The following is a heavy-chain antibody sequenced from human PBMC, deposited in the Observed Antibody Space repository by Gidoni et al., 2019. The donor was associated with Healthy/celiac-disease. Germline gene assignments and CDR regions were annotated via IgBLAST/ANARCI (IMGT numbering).Heavy chain of an antibody. Sequence: EVQLVQSGAEVTKPGESLKISCKGSGYSFTSYWIGWVRQMPGKGLDWIGIIYTGDSDTRDSPSFQGQVTISADKSISTAYLQWSSLKASDTAMYYCARLLRGRPTSGIAVAGTFDYWGQGTLVTVSS. CDR2: IYTGDSDT. D-gene: IGHD6-19*01. J-gene: IGHJ4*02. CDR3: ARLLRGRPTSGIAVAGTFDY. CDR1: GYSFTSYW. V-gene: IGHV5-51*03.